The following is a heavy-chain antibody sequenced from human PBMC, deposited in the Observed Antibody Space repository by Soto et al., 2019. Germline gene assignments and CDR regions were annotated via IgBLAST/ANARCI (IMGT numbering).Heavy chain of an antibody. CDR1: GFAFSSYG. Sequence: QAQLVESGGGVVQPGRSLRLSCAASGFAFSSYGMHWVRQAPGTGLEWVAVISYDGSHQHYADSVKGRFTISRDNSKNMVRLQMSSLRAEDTAVYYCVSERGAGHASAPSSWGQGTLVSVSS. V-gene: IGHV3-30*03. CDR2: ISYDGSHQ. D-gene: IGHD3-10*01. CDR3: VSERGAGHASAPSS. J-gene: IGHJ5*02.